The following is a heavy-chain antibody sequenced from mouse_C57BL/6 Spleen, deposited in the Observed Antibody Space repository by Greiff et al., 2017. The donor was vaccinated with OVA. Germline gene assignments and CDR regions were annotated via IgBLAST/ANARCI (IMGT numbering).Heavy chain of an antibody. V-gene: IGHV5-4*01. CDR1: GFTFSSSA. Sequence: EVKLVESGGGLVKPGGSLKLSCAASGFTFSSSAMSWVRQTPEKRLEWVATISDGGSYTSYPDNVKGRFTISRDNAKNNLYLQMSHLKSEDTAMYYCAREWALDYWGQGTTLTVSS. CDR3: AREWALDY. CDR2: ISDGGSYT. J-gene: IGHJ2*01.